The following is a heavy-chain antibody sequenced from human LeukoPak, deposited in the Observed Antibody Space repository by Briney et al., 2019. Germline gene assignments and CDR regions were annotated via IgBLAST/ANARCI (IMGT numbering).Heavy chain of an antibody. CDR1: GFPFSNYW. CDR2: IDTDGTST. V-gene: IGHV3-74*01. Sequence: GGSLRLSCAASGFPFSNYWMHWVRQAPGKGLEWVSRIDTDGTSTTYADSVKGRFTISRDNAKNTLYLQMNSLRTEDTAVYYCATPRGYWGQGTLVTVSS. CDR3: ATPRGY. J-gene: IGHJ4*02.